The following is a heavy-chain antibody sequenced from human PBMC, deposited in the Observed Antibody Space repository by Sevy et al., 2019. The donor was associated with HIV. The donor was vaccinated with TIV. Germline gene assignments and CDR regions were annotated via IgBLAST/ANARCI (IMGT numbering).Heavy chain of an antibody. CDR3: ATGPPLGSSTRKIPDNWFDP. J-gene: IGHJ5*02. Sequence: ASVKVYCKASGYTFTSYYMHWVRQAPGQGLEWMGIINPSGGSTSYAQKFQGRVTMTRDTSTSTVYMELSSLRSEDTAVYYCATGPPLGSSTRKIPDNWFDPWGQGTLVTVSS. CDR1: GYTFTSYY. CDR2: INPSGGST. V-gene: IGHV1-46*03. D-gene: IGHD2-2*01.